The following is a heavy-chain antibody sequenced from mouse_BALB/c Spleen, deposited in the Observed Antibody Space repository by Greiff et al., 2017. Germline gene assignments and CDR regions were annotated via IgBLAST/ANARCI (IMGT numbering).Heavy chain of an antibody. J-gene: IGHJ2*01. CDR3: ARGGGRRGTSLDY. D-gene: IGHD2-12*01. CDR1: GFTFSDYY. CDR2: ISDGGSYT. Sequence: EVMLVESGGGLVKPGGSLKLSCAASGFTFSDYYMSWVRQTPEKRLEWVATISDGGSYTYYPDSVKGRFTISRDNAKNNLYLQMSSLKSEDTAMYDCARGGGRRGTSLDYWGQGTTLTVSS. V-gene: IGHV5-4*02.